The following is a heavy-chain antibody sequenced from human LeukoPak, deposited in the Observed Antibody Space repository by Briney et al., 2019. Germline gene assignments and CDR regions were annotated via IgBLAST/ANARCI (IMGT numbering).Heavy chain of an antibody. V-gene: IGHV3-48*03. CDR3: ARVATMVRVPLDALDI. CDR1: GFTFNGYE. D-gene: IGHD3-10*01. Sequence: GGSLRLSCAASGFTFNGYEMNWVRQAPGKGLEGVSYISSSGSTIYYADSVKGRFAISRDNAKNSLYLQMNSLRVEDTAVYYCARVATMVRVPLDALDIWGQGTMVSVSS. J-gene: IGHJ3*02. CDR2: ISSSGSTI.